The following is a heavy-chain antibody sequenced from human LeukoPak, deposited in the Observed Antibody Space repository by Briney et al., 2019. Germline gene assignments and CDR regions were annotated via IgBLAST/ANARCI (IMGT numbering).Heavy chain of an antibody. D-gene: IGHD2-15*01. CDR2: IWYDGSIK. CDR3: ARDSGHRAFVF. CDR1: GFTFNTHG. J-gene: IGHJ3*01. Sequence: GGSLRLSCGASGFTFNTHGMHWVRQAPGKGLEWVAVIWYDGSIKYYSDSVKGRFTISRDNSKNTLYLQMNRRRAGGTAVYYCARDSGHRAFVFWGGGTMVSVSS. V-gene: IGHV3-33*01.